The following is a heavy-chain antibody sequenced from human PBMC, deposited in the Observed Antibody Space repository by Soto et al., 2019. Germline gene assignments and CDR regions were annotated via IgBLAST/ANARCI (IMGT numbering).Heavy chain of an antibody. CDR1: GYTFTGYY. J-gene: IGHJ3*02. CDR3: ARKKPPSRGDDAFDI. V-gene: IGHV1-2*04. Sequence: GASVKVSCKASGYTFTGYYMHWVRQAPGQGLEWMGWINPNSGGTNYAQRFQGWVTMTRDTSISTAYMELSRLRSDDTAVYYCARKKPPSRGDDAFDIWGQGTMVTVSS. CDR2: INPNSGGT. D-gene: IGHD3-10*01.